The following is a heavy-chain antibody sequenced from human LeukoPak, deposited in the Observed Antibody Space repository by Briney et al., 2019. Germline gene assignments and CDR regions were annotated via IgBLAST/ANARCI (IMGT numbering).Heavy chain of an antibody. CDR1: GYTFTSYD. D-gene: IGHD2-15*01. CDR3: ARGAPGAYCSGGSCPYYDY. Sequence: ASVKVSCKASGYTFTSYDVNWVRHATGQGLEWMGWMNPHSGNSGYAQKFQGRVTVTRNTSISTAYMELGSLTSEDTAVDYCARGAPGAYCSGGSCPYYDYWGQGTLVTVSS. CDR2: MNPHSGNS. V-gene: IGHV1-8*01. J-gene: IGHJ4*02.